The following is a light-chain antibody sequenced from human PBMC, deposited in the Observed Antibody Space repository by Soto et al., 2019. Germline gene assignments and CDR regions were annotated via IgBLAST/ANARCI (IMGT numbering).Light chain of an antibody. Sequence: QSVLTQPRSVSGSPGQSVTISCTGTTSDVGGYNYVSWYQQLPGKAPKLMIYEVSNRPSGVSARFSGSRSGNTASLSISGLQAEDEADYYCTSYTTSSTYVFGTGTKLTVL. CDR3: TSYTTSSTYV. CDR2: EVS. CDR1: TSDVGGYNY. V-gene: IGLV2-14*01. J-gene: IGLJ1*01.